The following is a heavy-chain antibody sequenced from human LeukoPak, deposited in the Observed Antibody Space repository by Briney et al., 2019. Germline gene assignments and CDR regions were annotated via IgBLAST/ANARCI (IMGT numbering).Heavy chain of an antibody. D-gene: IGHD3-3*01. J-gene: IGHJ4*02. CDR1: GYTFTSYY. CDR3: ARERDLTIFGVATSYYFDY. V-gene: IGHV1-46*01. Sequence: ASVKVSCKASGYTFTSYYMHWVRQAPGQGLEWMGIINPSGGSTSYAQKFQGRVTMTRDTSTSTVYMELSSLRSDDTAVYYCARERDLTIFGVATSYYFDYWGQGTLVTVSS. CDR2: INPSGGST.